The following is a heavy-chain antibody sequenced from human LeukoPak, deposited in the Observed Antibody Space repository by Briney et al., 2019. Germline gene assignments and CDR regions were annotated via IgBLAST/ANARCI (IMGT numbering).Heavy chain of an antibody. D-gene: IGHD1-26*01. V-gene: IGHV3-64D*06. CDR3: VKGGSNSGSYQILFDY. J-gene: IGHJ4*02. CDR2: ISSNGGST. Sequence: GGSLRLSCSASGFTFSSYAMHWVRQAPGKGLEYVSAISSNGGSTYYADSVKGRFTISRDNSKNTLYPQMSSLRAEDTAVYYCVKGGSNSGSYQILFDYWGQGTLVTVSS. CDR1: GFTFSSYA.